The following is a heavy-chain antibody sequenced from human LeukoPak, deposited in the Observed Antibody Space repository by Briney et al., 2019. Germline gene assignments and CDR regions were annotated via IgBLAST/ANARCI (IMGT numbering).Heavy chain of an antibody. CDR2: IYYSGST. CDR1: GGSISSSSYY. Sequence: SETLSLTCTVSGGSISSSSYYWGWIRQPPGKGLEWIGSIYYSGSTYYNPSLKSRVTISVDTSKSQFSLKLSSVTAADTAVYYCARGRVVPAARSYYYYYYYMDVWGKGTTVTVSS. CDR3: ARGRVVPAARSYYYYYYYMDV. J-gene: IGHJ6*03. V-gene: IGHV4-39*07. D-gene: IGHD2-2*01.